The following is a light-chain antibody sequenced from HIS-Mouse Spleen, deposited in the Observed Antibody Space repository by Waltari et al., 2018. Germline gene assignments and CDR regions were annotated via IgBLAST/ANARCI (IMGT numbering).Light chain of an antibody. CDR2: KDS. CDR1: ALPKQY. J-gene: IGLJ2*01. V-gene: IGLV3-25*03. CDR3: QSADSSGTYAVV. Sequence: SYELTQPPSVSVSPGQTARITCSGDALPKQYAYWYQQKPGQAPVLVIYKDSERPSGIPGRCSGSSSGTTVTLTISGVQAEDEADYYCQSADSSGTYAVVFGGGTKLTVL.